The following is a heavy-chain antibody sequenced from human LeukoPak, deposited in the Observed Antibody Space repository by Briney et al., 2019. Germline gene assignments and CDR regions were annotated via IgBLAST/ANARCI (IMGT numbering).Heavy chain of an antibody. V-gene: IGHV4-34*01. Sequence: SETLSLTCAVYGGSFSGYYWSWIRQPPGKGLEWIGEINHSGSTNYNPSLKSRVTISVDTSKNQFSLKLSSVTAADTAVYYCARGAYDSSGYYPPFDYWGQGTLVTVSS. CDR3: ARGAYDSSGYYPPFDY. D-gene: IGHD3-22*01. CDR1: GGSFSGYY. CDR2: INHSGST. J-gene: IGHJ4*02.